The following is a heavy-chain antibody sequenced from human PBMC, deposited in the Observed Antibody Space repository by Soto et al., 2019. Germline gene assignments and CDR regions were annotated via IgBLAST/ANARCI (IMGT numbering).Heavy chain of an antibody. V-gene: IGHV1-69*01. D-gene: IGHD3-16*01. Sequence: QVQLVQSGAEVKKTGSSVKVSCKTSGGTFSTFGISWVRQAPGQGLEWMGGIIPFFGTAEYSQKFEDRITINAEQSTNTVYLELRSLTSEDKAIYYCARTAPMDAGDKYYYDFWGQGALVTVSS. CDR3: ARTAPMDAGDKYYYDF. CDR1: GGTFSTFG. CDR2: IIPFFGTA. J-gene: IGHJ4*02.